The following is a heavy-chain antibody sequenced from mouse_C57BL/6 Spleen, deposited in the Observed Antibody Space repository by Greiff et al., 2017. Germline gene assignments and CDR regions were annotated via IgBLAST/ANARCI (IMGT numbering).Heavy chain of an antibody. CDR2: INPGSGGT. J-gene: IGHJ4*01. CDR3: ARSGYYGSSRAMDY. V-gene: IGHV1-54*01. CDR1: GYAFTNYL. D-gene: IGHD1-1*01. Sequence: QVQLQQSGAELVRPGTSVKVSCKASGYAFTNYLIEWVKQRPGQGLEWIGVINPGSGGTNYNEKFKGKATLTADKSSSTAYMQLSSLTSEDSAVYVCARSGYYGSSRAMDYWGQGTSVTVSS.